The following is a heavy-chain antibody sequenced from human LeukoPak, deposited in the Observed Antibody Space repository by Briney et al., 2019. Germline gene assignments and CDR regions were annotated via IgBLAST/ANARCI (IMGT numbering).Heavy chain of an antibody. D-gene: IGHD3-3*01. CDR3: ARGSHYDFWSGPQNWFDP. V-gene: IGHV4-4*07. CDR2: IYTSGST. CDR1: GGSISSYY. J-gene: IGHJ5*02. Sequence: SETLSLTCTVSGGSISSYYWSWIRQPAGKGLEWIGRIYTSGSTNYNPSLQSRVTMSVDTPKNQFSLKLSSVTAADTAVYYCARGSHYDFWSGPQNWFDPWGQGTLVTVSS.